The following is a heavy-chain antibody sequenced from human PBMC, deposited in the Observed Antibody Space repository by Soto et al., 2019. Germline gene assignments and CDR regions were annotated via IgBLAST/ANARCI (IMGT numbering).Heavy chain of an antibody. V-gene: IGHV4-59*01. CDR1: GGSISSYY. J-gene: IGHJ6*02. CDR2: IYYSGST. CDR3: ARFPAGVTIFGVVIPSYGMDV. D-gene: IGHD3-3*01. Sequence: SETLSLTCTVSGGSISSYYWSWIRHPPGKGLEWIGYIYYSGSTNYNPPLKSRVTISVDTSKNQFSLKLSSVTAADTAVYYCARFPAGVTIFGVVIPSYGMDVWGQGTTVTVSS.